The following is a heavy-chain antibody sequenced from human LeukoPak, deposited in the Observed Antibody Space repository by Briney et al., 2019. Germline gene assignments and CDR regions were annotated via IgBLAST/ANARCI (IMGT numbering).Heavy chain of an antibody. Sequence: PGGSLRLSCAASGFTFSSYSMNWVRQAPGKGLEWVSSISSSSSYIYYADSVKGRFTISRDNAKNSLYLQMNSLRAEDTAVYYCARSSSSSWYRGGYWGQGTLVTVSS. CDR3: ARSSSSSWYRGGY. CDR1: GFTFSSYS. V-gene: IGHV3-21*01. D-gene: IGHD6-13*01. CDR2: ISSSSSYI. J-gene: IGHJ4*02.